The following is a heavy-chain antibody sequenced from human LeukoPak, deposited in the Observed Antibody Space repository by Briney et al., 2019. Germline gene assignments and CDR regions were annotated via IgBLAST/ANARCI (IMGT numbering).Heavy chain of an antibody. D-gene: IGHD3-10*01. J-gene: IGHJ6*02. V-gene: IGHV3-23*01. Sequence: GGSLRLSCAASGFTFTSYSMSWVRQAPGKGLEWVSGTSDRGDYTYYADSVKGRFTISRDNSKNTLYVQMSSLRAEDTATYYCATGDGSGTNYFYYYGMDVWGQGTRVTVSS. CDR3: ATGDGSGTNYFYYYGMDV. CDR2: TSDRGDYT. CDR1: GFTFTSYS.